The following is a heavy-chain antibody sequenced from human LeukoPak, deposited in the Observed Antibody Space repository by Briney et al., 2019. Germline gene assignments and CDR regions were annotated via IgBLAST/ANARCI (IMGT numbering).Heavy chain of an antibody. V-gene: IGHV4-38-2*01. CDR3: AGLGEAY. J-gene: IGHJ4*02. Sequence: PSETLSLTCAVSGYSISSGYYWGWIRQPPGKGLEWIGCIYHSGSTYYNPSLKSRVTISVDSSKNQFSLKLSSVTAADTAVYYCAGLGEAYWGQGTLVTVSS. CDR2: IYHSGST. D-gene: IGHD3-10*01. CDR1: GYSISSGYY.